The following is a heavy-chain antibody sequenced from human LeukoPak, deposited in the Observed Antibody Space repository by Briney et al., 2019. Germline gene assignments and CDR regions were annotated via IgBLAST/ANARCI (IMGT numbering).Heavy chain of an antibody. CDR1: GFTFSDYY. Sequence: GGSLRLSCAASGFTFSDYYMSWIRQAPGKGLEWVSYISSSGSTIYYADSVKGRFTISRDNAKNSLYLQMNSLRAEDTAVYYCAKPRSYGASCFDYWGQGTLVTVSS. V-gene: IGHV3-11*01. D-gene: IGHD1-26*01. J-gene: IGHJ4*02. CDR2: ISSSGSTI. CDR3: AKPRSYGASCFDY.